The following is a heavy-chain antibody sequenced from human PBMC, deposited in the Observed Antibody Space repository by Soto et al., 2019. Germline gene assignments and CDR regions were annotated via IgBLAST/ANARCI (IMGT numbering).Heavy chain of an antibody. CDR3: ARTTWDRIVDYWYSDL. Sequence: EVQLVQSGVEVKTPGESLRISCKASGYNFTNYWIGWVRQMPGKGLEWMGRIDPSDSYTNYRPSFQGHVTISADKSISTAFLQWTTLKASDTAIYYCARTTWDRIVDYWYSDLWGRGTLVTVSS. V-gene: IGHV5-10-1*03. CDR2: IDPSDSYT. CDR1: GYNFTNYW. J-gene: IGHJ2*01. D-gene: IGHD3-22*01.